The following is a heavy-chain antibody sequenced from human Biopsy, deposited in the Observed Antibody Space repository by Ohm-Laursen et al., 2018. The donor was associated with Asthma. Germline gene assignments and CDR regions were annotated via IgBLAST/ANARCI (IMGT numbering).Heavy chain of an antibody. CDR3: ARDQGDSKFDY. V-gene: IGHV4-59*01. Sequence: GTLSLTCTVSGGSISSDYWSWIRQPPGKGLEWIGLSSYSGFRKYNPSLKSRVTISVDTSKNQLSLNLTSVIAADTAVYYCARDQGDSKFDYWGQGILVTVSS. J-gene: IGHJ4*02. CDR1: GGSISSDY. CDR2: SSYSGFR. D-gene: IGHD3-16*01.